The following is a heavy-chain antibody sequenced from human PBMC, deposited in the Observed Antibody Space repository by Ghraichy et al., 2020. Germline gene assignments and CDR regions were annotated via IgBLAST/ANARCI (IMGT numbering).Heavy chain of an antibody. V-gene: IGHV3-20*04. CDR1: GFNYIQYG. CDR2: INWNGRSA. Sequence: LSLTCEASGFNYIQYGMTWVRQAPGKGLEWVSGINWNGRSAVYMDSVKGQFTISRDNAKNSLYLQMNDLRVEDTAFYYCAGGEGYCSGTSCDAFDIWGQGALVTVSS. D-gene: IGHD2-2*01. J-gene: IGHJ3*02. CDR3: AGGEGYCSGTSCDAFDI.